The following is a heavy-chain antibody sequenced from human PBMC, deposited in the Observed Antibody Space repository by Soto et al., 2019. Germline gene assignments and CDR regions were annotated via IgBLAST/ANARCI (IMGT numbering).Heavy chain of an antibody. J-gene: IGHJ4*02. CDR3: ARGGGIVVTTGPYDD. CDR2: INPSGGYT. Sequence: QVQLVQSGAEVKKPGASVKVSCKASGYTFTSYYMNWVRQAPGQGLEWLGIINPSGGYTTYAERFLRGGTITSETSTSTVHMELGSLTSDDCAGYYCARGGGIVVTTGPYDDWGQGTLVTRSS. D-gene: IGHD2-15*01. CDR1: GYTFTSYY. V-gene: IGHV1-46*03.